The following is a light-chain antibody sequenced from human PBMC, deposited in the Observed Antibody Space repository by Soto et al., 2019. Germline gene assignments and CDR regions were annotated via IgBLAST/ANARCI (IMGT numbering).Light chain of an antibody. J-gene: IGKJ5*01. CDR3: QQYGNSPIT. CDR1: QSVSRNY. CDR2: DAS. Sequence: EIVLTQSPGTLSLSPGERATLSCRASQSVSRNYLAWYQQKPGQAPSLLIYDASSRATGIPDRFSGSGSGTDFTLTISRLEPEDFAVFYCQQYGNSPITFGQGTRLEIK. V-gene: IGKV3-20*01.